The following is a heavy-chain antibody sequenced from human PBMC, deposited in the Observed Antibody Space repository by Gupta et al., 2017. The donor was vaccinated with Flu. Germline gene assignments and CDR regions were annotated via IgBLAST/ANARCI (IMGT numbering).Heavy chain of an antibody. J-gene: IGHJ6*02. V-gene: IGHV1-69*17. CDR3: ARDYDGTGTYYYYYFGMDV. CDR1: GATFSSNA. CDR2: IIPKFDIP. Sequence: QVQLVQSGAEVKKPGSSVKISCKVSGATFSSNAINWVRQAPGQGLEWMGGIIPKFDIPNEAEKFQGRVTISADKSTSTVYMELSNLRSEDTAVYYCARDYDGTGTYYYYYFGMDVWGQGTTVTVSS. D-gene: IGHD2-8*02.